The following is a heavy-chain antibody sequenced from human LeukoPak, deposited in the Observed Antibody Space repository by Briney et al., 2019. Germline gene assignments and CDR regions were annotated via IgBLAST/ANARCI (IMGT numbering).Heavy chain of an antibody. D-gene: IGHD3-9*01. CDR3: ARQGYDILTGYYTGGFDY. Sequence: HGESLKISCKGSGYSFTSYWIGWVRQMPGKGLEWMGIIYPGDSDTRYSPSFQGQVTISADKSISTAYLQWSSLKASGTAMYYCARQGYDILTGYYTGGFDYWGQGTLVTVSS. CDR2: IYPGDSDT. J-gene: IGHJ4*02. V-gene: IGHV5-51*01. CDR1: GYSFTSYW.